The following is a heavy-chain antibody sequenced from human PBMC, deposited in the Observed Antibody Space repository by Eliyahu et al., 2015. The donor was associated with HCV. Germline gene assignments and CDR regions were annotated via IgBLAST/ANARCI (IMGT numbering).Heavy chain of an antibody. D-gene: IGHD2-2*01. CDR2: ITHSGTT. V-gene: IGHV4-34*02. CDR3: AVVPAAVGSFYNWFDP. CDR1: GGPFSAYS. Sequence: QVQQEPWGAGLLKPSETLSLSCXVHGGPFSAYSWTWIRQPPGKALEWIGEITHSGTTNYKPSLKRRVTISMDTSKNQFSLKVNSVTAADTAVYYCAVVPAAVGSFYNWFDPWGQGTLVTVSS. J-gene: IGHJ5*02.